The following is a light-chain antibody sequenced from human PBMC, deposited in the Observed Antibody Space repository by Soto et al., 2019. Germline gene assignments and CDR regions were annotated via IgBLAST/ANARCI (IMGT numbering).Light chain of an antibody. Sequence: QSALTQPASVSGSPGQSITISCTGTSSDVGGYNYVSWYQQHPGKAPKLMIYDVSNRPSGVSNRFSGSKSGNTASLTISGLQAEDEADYYCSSYTRSSTLVAFGGGTKVTVL. CDR1: SSDVGGYNY. V-gene: IGLV2-14*01. CDR3: SSYTRSSTLVA. J-gene: IGLJ2*01. CDR2: DVS.